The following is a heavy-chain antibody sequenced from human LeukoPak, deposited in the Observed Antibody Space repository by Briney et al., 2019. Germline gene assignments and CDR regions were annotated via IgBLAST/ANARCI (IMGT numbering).Heavy chain of an antibody. V-gene: IGHV5-51*01. Sequence: GASLQISCKGSGSNFTSYWIGWGRQLPGKGLEWMGIIYPGDSDTRYSPSFEGQVTISADKSFSTAYLQWSSLKASDTAIYYCASSKSSSWYPFYFDFWGQGTLVTVSS. CDR1: GSNFTSYW. CDR2: IYPGDSDT. CDR3: ASSKSSSWYPFYFDF. J-gene: IGHJ4*02. D-gene: IGHD6-13*01.